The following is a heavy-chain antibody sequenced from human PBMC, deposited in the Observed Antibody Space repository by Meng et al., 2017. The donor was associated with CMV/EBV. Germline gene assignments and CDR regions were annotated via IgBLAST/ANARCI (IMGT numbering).Heavy chain of an antibody. V-gene: IGHV4-39*07. Sequence: QLPRQESGPGLARPSESLSLTCTVSCGSMRSSSNYWGWISQPPGKGLEWIGSIYYSGSTYYNPSLKSRVTISVDTSKNQFSLKLSSVTAADTAVYYCAREAFKVLFFPFDPWGQGTLVTVSS. J-gene: IGHJ5*02. CDR1: CGSMRSSSNY. CDR3: AREAFKVLFFPFDP. CDR2: IYYSGST. D-gene: IGHD1-1*01.